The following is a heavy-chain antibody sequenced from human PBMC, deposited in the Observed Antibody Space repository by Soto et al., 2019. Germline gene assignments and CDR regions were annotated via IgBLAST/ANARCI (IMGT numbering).Heavy chain of an antibody. CDR3: AGVEGRYCSSTSCYTDYYYYGMDV. CDR2: INAGNGNT. Sequence: GASVKVSCKASGYTFTSYAMHWVRQAPGQRLEWMGWINAGNGNTKYSQKFQGRVTITRDTSASTAYMELSSLRSEDTAVYYCAGVEGRYCSSTSCYTDYYYYGMDVWGQGTTVTVSS. V-gene: IGHV1-3*01. D-gene: IGHD2-2*02. J-gene: IGHJ6*02. CDR1: GYTFTSYA.